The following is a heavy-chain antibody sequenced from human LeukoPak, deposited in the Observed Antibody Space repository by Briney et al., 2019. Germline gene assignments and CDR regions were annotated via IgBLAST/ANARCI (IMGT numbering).Heavy chain of an antibody. CDR1: GYTFTGYY. CDR2: INPNSGGT. V-gene: IGHV1-2*06. Sequence: ASVKVSCKASGYTFTGYYMHWVRQAPGQGFEWMGRINPNSGGTNYAQKFQGRVTMTRDTSISTAYMELSRLRSDDTAVYYCASRGIAAATQYFDYWGQGTLVTVSS. J-gene: IGHJ4*02. D-gene: IGHD6-13*01. CDR3: ASRGIAAATQYFDY.